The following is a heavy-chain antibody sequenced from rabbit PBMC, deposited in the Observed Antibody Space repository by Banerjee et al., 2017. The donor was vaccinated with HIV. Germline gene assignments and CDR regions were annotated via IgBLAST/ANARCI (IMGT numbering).Heavy chain of an antibody. CDR1: GIDFSSCG. D-gene: IGHD4-1*01. V-gene: IGHV1S47*01. CDR2: IYPDYGST. Sequence: QEQLVEYGGDLVQPEGSLTLTCKASGIDFSSCGIGWVRQAPGKGLEWITYIYPDYGSTTYASWVSGRFTISLDNAQNTVLLQMTSLTAADTATYFCARDLAGVIGWNFNLWGPGTLVTVS. J-gene: IGHJ4*01. CDR3: ARDLAGVIGWNFNL.